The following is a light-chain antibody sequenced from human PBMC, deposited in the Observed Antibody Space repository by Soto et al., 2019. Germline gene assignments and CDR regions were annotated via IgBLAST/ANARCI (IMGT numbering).Light chain of an antibody. J-gene: IGKJ5*01. V-gene: IGKV3-20*01. CDR1: QRVSSSY. Sequence: EIGVTQSPCTVSLSPGERATLCCRASQRVSSSYLAWYQQKPGQAPRLLIYGASSRATGIPARFSGSGSGTDFTLTISSLHPEDFATYYCHQSNIFPITFAQGTPLDI. CDR3: HQSNIFPIT. CDR2: GAS.